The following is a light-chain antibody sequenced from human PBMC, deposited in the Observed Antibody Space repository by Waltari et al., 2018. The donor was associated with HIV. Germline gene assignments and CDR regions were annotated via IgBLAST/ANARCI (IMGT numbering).Light chain of an antibody. J-gene: IGKJ5*01. V-gene: IGKV1-5*03. CDR2: KSS. CDR3: QHYDSYPLT. Sequence: DIQMTQSPSTMSASVGDRVTITCRASQSISVWLAWYQQKPGKAPKFLIYKSSNLERGVPSRFSGSGSGTEFTLTISSLQPDDFATYYCQHYDSYPLTFGQGTRLEIK. CDR1: QSISVW.